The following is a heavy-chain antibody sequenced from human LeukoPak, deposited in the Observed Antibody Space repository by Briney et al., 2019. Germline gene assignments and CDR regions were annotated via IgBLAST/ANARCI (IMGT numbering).Heavy chain of an antibody. J-gene: IGHJ4*02. D-gene: IGHD1-1*01. CDR3: ARSTGYAFSYIDF. Sequence: KPGESLRISCKASGYSFTSYWIDWARQVPGKGLEWMGIIYPGDSDTRYNPSFQGQVTISVDKSIATAYLQWSSLKASDTAIYYCARSTGYAFSYIDFWAQGTLVTVSS. V-gene: IGHV5-51*01. CDR2: IYPGDSDT. CDR1: GYSFTSYW.